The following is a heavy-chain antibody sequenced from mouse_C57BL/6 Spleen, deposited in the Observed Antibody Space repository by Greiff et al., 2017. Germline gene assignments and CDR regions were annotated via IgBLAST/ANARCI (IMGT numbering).Heavy chain of an antibody. J-gene: IGHJ1*03. V-gene: IGHV1-15*01. CDR1: GYTFTDYE. Sequence: QVQLKESGAELVRPGASVTLSCKASGYTFTDYEMHWVKQTPVHGLEWIGAIDPETGGTAYNQKFKGKAILTADKSSSTAYMELRSLTSEDSAVYYCTRNTYSRYFDVWGTGTTVTVSS. D-gene: IGHD2-5*01. CDR2: IDPETGGT. CDR3: TRNTYSRYFDV.